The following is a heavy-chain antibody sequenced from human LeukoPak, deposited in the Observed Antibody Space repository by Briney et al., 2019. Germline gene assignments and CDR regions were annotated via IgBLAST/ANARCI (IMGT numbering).Heavy chain of an antibody. V-gene: IGHV1-18*01. Sequence: ASVKVSCKASGYTFTSYGISWVRQAPGQGLEWMGWISAYNGNTNYAQKLQGRVTMTTDTSTSTAYMELRSLGSEDTAVYYCASGSGSSYYYYYYMDVWGKGTTVTVSS. CDR1: GYTFTSYG. CDR3: ASGSGSSYYYYYYMDV. J-gene: IGHJ6*03. CDR2: ISAYNGNT. D-gene: IGHD1-26*01.